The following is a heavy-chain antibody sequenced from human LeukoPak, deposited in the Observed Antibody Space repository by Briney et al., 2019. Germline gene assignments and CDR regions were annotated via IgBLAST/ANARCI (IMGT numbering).Heavy chain of an antibody. CDR3: ARRGYYDSSGYWSPFFDY. V-gene: IGHV4-39*01. CDR2: IYYSGST. CDR1: GGSISSSSYY. Sequence: SETLSLTCTVSGGSISSSSYYWGWIRQPPGKGLEWIGSIYYSGSTYYNPSLKSRVTISVDTSKNQFSLKLSSVTAADTAVYYCARRGYYDSSGYWSPFFDYWGQGTLVTVSS. D-gene: IGHD3-22*01. J-gene: IGHJ4*02.